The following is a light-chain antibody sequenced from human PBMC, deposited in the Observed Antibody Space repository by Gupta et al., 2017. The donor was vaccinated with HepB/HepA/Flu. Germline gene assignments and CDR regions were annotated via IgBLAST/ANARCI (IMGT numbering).Light chain of an antibody. CDR3: QQCASSLRT. V-gene: IGKV3-20*01. CDR2: GTS. J-gene: IGKJ1*01. CDR1: QSISNNY. Sequence: EIVLTQSPDTLSLSPGERATLSCRATQSISNNYLAWYQQKTGQAPRLLIYGTSSRATGIPDRFSGSGSGTDFTLTISRLEPEDFAVYYCQQCASSLRTFGQGTKVEIK.